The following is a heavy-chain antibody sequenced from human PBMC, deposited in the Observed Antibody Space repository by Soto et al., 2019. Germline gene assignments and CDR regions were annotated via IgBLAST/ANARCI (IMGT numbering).Heavy chain of an antibody. CDR2: VSGSGGRV. CDR3: AMTRLYDTGTNDYHRDALDI. CDR1: GFSFGTYV. J-gene: IGHJ3*02. Sequence: EVQLLESGGGMVEPRGSLKLSCVASGFSFGTYVMNWVRQAPGKGLEWVSGVSGSGGRVYSADSVKGRFTISRDNSRNTLYLPMNSLRAEDTAIYYCAMTRLYDTGTNDYHRDALDIWGQGTQVSVSS. D-gene: IGHD3-22*01. V-gene: IGHV3-23*01.